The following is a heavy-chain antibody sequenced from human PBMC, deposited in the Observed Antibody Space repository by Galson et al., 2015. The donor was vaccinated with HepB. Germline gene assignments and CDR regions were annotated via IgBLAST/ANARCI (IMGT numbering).Heavy chain of an antibody. CDR1: GFTFTRYA. D-gene: IGHD6-19*01. J-gene: IGHJ2*01. CDR2: IYGGGDT. V-gene: IGHV3-23*01. CDR3: ASSSDPTRNWHFDL. Sequence: SLRLSCAASGFTFTRYAMTWVRQAPGKGLEWVSLIYGGGDTTYADSVRGRFTISRDISKSTLYVQMTSLTTEDTAVYYCASSSDPTRNWHFDLWGRGTLVIVSS.